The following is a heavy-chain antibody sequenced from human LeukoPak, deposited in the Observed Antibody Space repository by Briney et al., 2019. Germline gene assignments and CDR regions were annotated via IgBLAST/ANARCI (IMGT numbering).Heavy chain of an antibody. V-gene: IGHV3-64*01. CDR3: AKDYYDSSGYPHYYYYYYMDV. D-gene: IGHD3-22*01. CDR2: ISSNGGDT. CDR1: GFTLSSYA. J-gene: IGHJ6*03. Sequence: GGSLRLSCAASGFTLSSYAMHWVRQAPGKGLEYVSAISSNGGDTYYANSVKGRFTISRDNSKNTLYLQMGSLRAEDMAVYYCAKDYYDSSGYPHYYYYYYMDVWGKGTTVTVSS.